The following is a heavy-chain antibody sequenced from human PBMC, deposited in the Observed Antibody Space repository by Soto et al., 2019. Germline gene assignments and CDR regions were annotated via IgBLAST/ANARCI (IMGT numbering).Heavy chain of an antibody. V-gene: IGHV4-34*01. D-gene: IGHD4-17*01. CDR1: GGSFSGYY. CDR2: INHSGST. J-gene: IGHJ3*02. Sequence: SETLSLTCAVYGGSFSGYYWSWIRQPPGKGLEWIGEINHSGSTNYNPSLKSRVTISVDTSKNQFSLKLSSVTAADTAVYYCARAPVRLQATLRDFDIWGQGTMVTVSS. CDR3: ARAPVRLQATLRDFDI.